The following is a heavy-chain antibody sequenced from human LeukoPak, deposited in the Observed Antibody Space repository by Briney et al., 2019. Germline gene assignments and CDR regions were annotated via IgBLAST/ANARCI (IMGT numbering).Heavy chain of an antibody. J-gene: IGHJ4*02. CDR2: ISGSGGST. CDR3: AKESVRWLYIKEDY. CDR1: GFTFSNYA. V-gene: IGHV3-23*01. Sequence: GGSLRLSCAASGFTFSNYAMSWVRQAPGKGLKWVSGISGSGGSTYHADSVKGRFTISRDNSKNTLYLQMNSLRAEDTAVYYCAKESVRWLYIKEDYWGQGTLVTVSS. D-gene: IGHD5-24*01.